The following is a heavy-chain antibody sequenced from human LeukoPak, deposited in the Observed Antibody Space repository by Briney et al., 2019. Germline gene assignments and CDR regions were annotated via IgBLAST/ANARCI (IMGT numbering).Heavy chain of an antibody. V-gene: IGHV4-39*01. Sequence: PSETLSLTCAVSGGSTSVSSSCSGWIRQPPGKGLEWIANIYYSGSTYYNPSLKSRVTISVDTSKNQFSLKLRSVTAADTAVYYCARMRSRWYFEYWGQGTLVTVSS. D-gene: IGHD2-15*01. J-gene: IGHJ4*02. CDR3: ARMRSRWYFEY. CDR2: IYYSGST. CDR1: GGSTSVSSSC.